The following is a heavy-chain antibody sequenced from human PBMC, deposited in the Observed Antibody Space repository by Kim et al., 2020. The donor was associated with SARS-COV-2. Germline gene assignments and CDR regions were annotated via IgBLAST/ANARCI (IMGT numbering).Heavy chain of an antibody. CDR2: IYYSGST. Sequence: SETLSLTCTVSGGSISSGDYYWSWIRQPPGKGLEWIGYIYYSGSTYYNPSLKSRVTISVDTSKNQFSLKLSSVTAADTAVYYCARVASPTYYDILTGSAETWFDPWGQGTLVTVSS. J-gene: IGHJ5*02. CDR3: ARVASPTYYDILTGSAETWFDP. V-gene: IGHV4-30-4*01. D-gene: IGHD3-9*01. CDR1: GGSISSGDYY.